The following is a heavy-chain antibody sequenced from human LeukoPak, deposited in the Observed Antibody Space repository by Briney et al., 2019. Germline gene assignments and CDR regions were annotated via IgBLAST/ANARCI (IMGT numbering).Heavy chain of an antibody. D-gene: IGHD5-12*01. CDR2: IKQDGSAK. CDR3: AQGGATISDY. V-gene: IGHV3-7*01. J-gene: IGHJ4*02. CDR1: GFSFSTYW. Sequence: GGSLRLSCAASGFSFSTYWMTWVRQAPGKGLEWVANIKQDGSAKYYVDSVRGRFTISRDNAKNSLYLQMNTLRVEDTAVYYCAQGGATISDYWGQGTLVTVSS.